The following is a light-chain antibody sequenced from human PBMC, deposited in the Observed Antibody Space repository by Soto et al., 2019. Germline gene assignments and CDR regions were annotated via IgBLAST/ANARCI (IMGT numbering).Light chain of an antibody. CDR1: QSLVHSDGDTY. Sequence: DVVMTQSPLSLPVNLGEPAAISCRSTQSLVHSDGDTYLSWFHQRPGQSPRRLIFRVSKRDFGVPPRFIGSGSGTDFTLEITSVEAEDVGVYYCMQGTHWPPYTFVQGTRLEIK. V-gene: IGKV2-30*02. CDR3: MQGTHWPPYT. J-gene: IGKJ2*01. CDR2: RVS.